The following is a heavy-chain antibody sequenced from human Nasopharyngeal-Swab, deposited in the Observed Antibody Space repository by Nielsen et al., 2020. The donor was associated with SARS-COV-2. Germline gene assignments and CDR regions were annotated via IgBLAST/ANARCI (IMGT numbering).Heavy chain of an antibody. D-gene: IGHD3-9*01. J-gene: IGHJ4*02. CDR1: GGSISSSSYY. V-gene: IGHV4-39*07. CDR2: IYYSGST. CDR3: AREYYDILTGYSRFEY. Sequence: SETLSLTCTVSGGSISSSSYYWGWIRQPPGKGLEWIGSIYYSGSTYYNPSLKSRVTISADTSKNQFSLKLSSVTAADTAVYYCAREYYDILTGYSRFEYWGQGTLVTVSS.